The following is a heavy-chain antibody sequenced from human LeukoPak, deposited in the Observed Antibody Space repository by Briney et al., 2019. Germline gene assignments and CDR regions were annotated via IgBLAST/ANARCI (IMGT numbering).Heavy chain of an antibody. D-gene: IGHD2-8*01. J-gene: IGHJ5*02. CDR1: GGTFNNYA. Sequence: GASVKVSCKASGGTFNNYAISWVRQAPGQGLEWMGGVIPIFGTTNYTQNFQGRVTITTDESTNTAYTELCSLRSEDTAVYYCARSYLVFNWFDPWGQGTLVTVSS. CDR3: ARSYLVFNWFDP. V-gene: IGHV1-69*05. CDR2: VIPIFGTT.